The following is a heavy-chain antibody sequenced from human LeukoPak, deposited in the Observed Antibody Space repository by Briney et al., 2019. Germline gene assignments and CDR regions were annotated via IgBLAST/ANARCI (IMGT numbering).Heavy chain of an antibody. V-gene: IGHV3-33*01. Sequence: GGSLRLSCAASGFTFSSYGTHWVRQAPGKGLEWVAVIWYDGSNKYYADSVKGRFTISRDNSKNTLYLQMNSLRAEDTAVYYCARLGQGKIAVAGFDYWGQGTLVTVSS. CDR3: ARLGQGKIAVAGFDY. J-gene: IGHJ4*02. CDR2: IWYDGSNK. D-gene: IGHD6-19*01. CDR1: GFTFSSYG.